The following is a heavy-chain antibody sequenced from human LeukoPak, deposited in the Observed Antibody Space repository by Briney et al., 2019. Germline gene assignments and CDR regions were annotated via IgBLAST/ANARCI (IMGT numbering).Heavy chain of an antibody. Sequence: SETLSLTCTVSGGSISSYYWSWIRQPPGKGLEWIGYIYYSGSTNYNPSLKSRVTISVDTSKNQFSLKLSSVTAADTAVYYCARGRSTVTRNYYYYYMDVWGKGTTVTVSS. CDR3: ARGRSTVTRNYYYYYMDV. CDR2: IYYSGST. J-gene: IGHJ6*03. CDR1: GGSISSYY. D-gene: IGHD4-11*01. V-gene: IGHV4-59*01.